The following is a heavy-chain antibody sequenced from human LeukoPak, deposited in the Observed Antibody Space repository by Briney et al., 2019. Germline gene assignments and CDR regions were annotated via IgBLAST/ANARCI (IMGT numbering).Heavy chain of an antibody. CDR2: IYYSGST. D-gene: IGHD2-21*02. V-gene: IGHV4-59*08. CDR3: ARHEVGGYCGGDCYYYYYGMDV. CDR1: GGSISSYY. Sequence: SETLSLTCTASGGSISSYYWRWIRQPPGKGLEWIGYIYYSGSTNYNPSLKSRVTISVDTTKNQFSLQLSSVTAADTAVYYCARHEVGGYCGGDCYYYYYGMDVWGQGTTVTVSS. J-gene: IGHJ6*02.